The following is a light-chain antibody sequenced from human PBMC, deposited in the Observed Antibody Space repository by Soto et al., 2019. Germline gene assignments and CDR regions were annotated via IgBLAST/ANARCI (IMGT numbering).Light chain of an antibody. CDR2: DVS. V-gene: IGLV2-14*03. Sequence: QAASVSGSPGQSITISCTGTSSDIGAYNYVSWYQQHPGKAPKLLIYDVSDRPSGISSRFSGSKSGSTASLTISGLQAEDEAEYHCTSYTTGSSVVFGGGTKLTVL. CDR3: TSYTTGSSVV. J-gene: IGLJ2*01. CDR1: SSDIGAYNY.